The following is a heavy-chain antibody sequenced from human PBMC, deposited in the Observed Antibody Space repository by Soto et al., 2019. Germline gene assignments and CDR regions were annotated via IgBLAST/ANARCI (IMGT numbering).Heavy chain of an antibody. J-gene: IGHJ6*02. CDR2: IHYSGST. V-gene: IGHV4-39*07. CDR3: SRVLRYFDWLGYYYYGMDV. D-gene: IGHD3-9*01. Sequence: SETLSLTCAVSGGSISGSSFYWGWIRQPPEKGLESIGSIHYSGSTYYNPSLKRRFTISVDTSKNQFSLKLSSVTAADTAVYYCSRVLRYFDWLGYYYYGMDVWGQGTTVTVSS. CDR1: GGSISGSSFY.